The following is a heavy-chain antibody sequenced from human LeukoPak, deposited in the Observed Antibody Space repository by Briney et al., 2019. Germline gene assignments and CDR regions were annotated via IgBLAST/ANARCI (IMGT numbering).Heavy chain of an antibody. CDR2: IYYSGST. J-gene: IGHJ5*02. CDR3: ARGPSGQWLVLKP. CDR1: GDSISSSNSY. V-gene: IGHV4-39*07. D-gene: IGHD6-19*01. Sequence: SETLSLTCSVSGDSISSSNSYWGWIRQPPGKGLEWIGSIYYSGSTYYNPSLKSRVTISVDTSKNQISLKLSSVTAADTAVYYCARGPSGQWLVLKPWGQGTLVTVSS.